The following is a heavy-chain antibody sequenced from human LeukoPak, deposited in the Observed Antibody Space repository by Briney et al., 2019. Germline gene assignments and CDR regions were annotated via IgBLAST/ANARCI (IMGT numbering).Heavy chain of an antibody. J-gene: IGHJ4*02. CDR3: AKDLYGDYEFDY. Sequence: GGSLRLSCAASGFTFSSHAMNWVRQAPGKGLEWVSGISNSGGNTYYADSVKGRFTISRDNSKNTLYLQMNSLRAEDTAVYYCAKDLYGDYEFDYWGQGTVVTVSS. CDR2: ISNSGGNT. D-gene: IGHD4-17*01. V-gene: IGHV3-23*01. CDR1: GFTFSSHA.